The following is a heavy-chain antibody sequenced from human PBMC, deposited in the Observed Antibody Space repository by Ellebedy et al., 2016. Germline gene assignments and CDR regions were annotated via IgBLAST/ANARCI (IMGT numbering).Heavy chain of an antibody. Sequence: GESLKISCAASGFTFTDYWMTWVRQAPGKGLEWVANIRQDGSEKYYVDSVKGRFTISRDNAKNSLYLQMDSLRAEDTAVYFCARDFDWSFDYWGQGILVTVSS. D-gene: IGHD3-9*01. CDR2: IRQDGSEK. J-gene: IGHJ4*02. CDR3: ARDFDWSFDY. V-gene: IGHV3-7*01. CDR1: GFTFTDYW.